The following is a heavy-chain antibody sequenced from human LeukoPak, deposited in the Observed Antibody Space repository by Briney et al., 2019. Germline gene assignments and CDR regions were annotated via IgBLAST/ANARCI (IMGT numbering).Heavy chain of an antibody. D-gene: IGHD6-6*01. J-gene: IGHJ6*03. CDR1: GDSVSSNSAA. V-gene: IGHV6-1*01. CDR2: TYYRSKWYN. CDR3: VRDDEYSSSSGYYYYYMDV. Sequence: SQTLSLTCAISGDSVSSNSAAWNWIRQSPSRGLEWLGRTYYRSKWYNDYAVSVKSRITINPDTSKNQFSLQLNSVTPEDTAVYYCVRDDEYSSSSGYYYYYMDVWGKGTTVTVSS.